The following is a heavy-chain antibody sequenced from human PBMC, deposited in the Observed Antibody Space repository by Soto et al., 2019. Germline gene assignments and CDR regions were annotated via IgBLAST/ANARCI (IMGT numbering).Heavy chain of an antibody. CDR2: IYYSGST. D-gene: IGHD2-2*01. CDR3: ARTSLYQLSTAWFDP. V-gene: IGHV4-59*01. J-gene: IGHJ5*02. CDR1: SISSYY. Sequence: SISSYYWSWIRQPPGKGLEWIGYIYYSGSTNYNPSLKSRVTISVDTSKNQFSLKLSSVTAADTAVYYCARTSLYQLSTAWFDPWGQGTLVTVSS.